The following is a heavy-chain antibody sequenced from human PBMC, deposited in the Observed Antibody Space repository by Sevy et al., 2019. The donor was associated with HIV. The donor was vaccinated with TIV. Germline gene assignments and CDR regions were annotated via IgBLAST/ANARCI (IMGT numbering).Heavy chain of an antibody. J-gene: IGHJ4*02. Sequence: GGSLRLSCAASGFTFSSYDMHWVRQATGKGLEWVSAIGTAGDTYYPGSVKGRFSISRENAMNSLYLQMNSLRVGDTAVYYCARAYSSGWYDYWGQGTLVTVSS. CDR2: IGTAGDT. CDR1: GFTFSSYD. D-gene: IGHD6-19*01. V-gene: IGHV3-13*01. CDR3: ARAYSSGWYDY.